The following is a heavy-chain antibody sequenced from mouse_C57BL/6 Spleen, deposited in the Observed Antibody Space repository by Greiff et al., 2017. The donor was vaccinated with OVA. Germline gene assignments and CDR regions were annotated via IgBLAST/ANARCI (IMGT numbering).Heavy chain of an antibody. J-gene: IGHJ4*01. D-gene: IGHD1-3*01. Sequence: EVQLQQSGPELVKPGASVKLSCKASGYSFTGYFLNWVKQRHGKSLEWIGRINPSNGYTFYNQTFKGKATLTVDKSSSTANMVLLSLTSEDFAVNYCEREGNNEALDYWGQGTSVTVSS. CDR2: INPSNGYT. CDR1: GYSFTGYF. V-gene: IGHV1-37*01. CDR3: EREGNNEALDY.